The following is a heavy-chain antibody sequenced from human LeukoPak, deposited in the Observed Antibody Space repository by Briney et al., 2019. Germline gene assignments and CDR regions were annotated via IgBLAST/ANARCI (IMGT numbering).Heavy chain of an antibody. CDR2: VYSSGTT. CDR1: GGSISGYY. V-gene: IGHV4-59*08. J-gene: IGHJ3*02. CDR3: ARQEVTEDYAFDI. Sequence: SETLSLTCTVSGGSISGYYWNWIRQTPGKGLEWIGYVYSSGTTKYNAALKRRVTISVDTSKNQFSLKMNSVTAADTAVYYCARQEVTEDYAFDIWGQGTVVTVSS. D-gene: IGHD2-8*02.